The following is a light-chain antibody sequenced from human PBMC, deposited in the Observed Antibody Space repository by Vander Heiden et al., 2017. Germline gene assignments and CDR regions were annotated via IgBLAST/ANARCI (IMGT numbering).Light chain of an antibody. CDR1: QSVLYSSNNKNY. CDR2: WAS. V-gene: IGKV4-1*01. CDR3: QQYYSTPPT. J-gene: IGKJ4*01. Sequence: DIMMTQSPHSVAVSLGERATINCKSSQSVLYSSNNKNYLAWYQQKPGQPPKLLIYWASTRESGVPDRFSGSGSGTDFTLTISSLQAEDVAVYYCQQYYSTPPTFGGGTKVEIK.